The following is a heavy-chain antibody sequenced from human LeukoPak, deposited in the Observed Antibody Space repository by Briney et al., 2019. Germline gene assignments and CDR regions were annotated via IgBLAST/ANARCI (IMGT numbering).Heavy chain of an antibody. Sequence: GGSLRLSCAASGFTFSSYAMSWVRQATGKGLEWVSAISGSGGSTDYADSAKGRFTISRDNSKNTLYLQMNSLRAEDTAVYYCAKVGYSSGRSPWDYWSQGTLVTVSS. CDR3: AKVGYSSGRSPWDY. J-gene: IGHJ4*02. V-gene: IGHV3-23*01. CDR1: GFTFSSYA. D-gene: IGHD6-19*01. CDR2: ISGSGGST.